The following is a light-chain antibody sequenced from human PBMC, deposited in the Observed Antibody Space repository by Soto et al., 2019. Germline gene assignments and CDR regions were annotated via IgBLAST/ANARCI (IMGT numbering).Light chain of an antibody. CDR2: LNSDGSH. J-gene: IGLJ2*01. Sequence: QSVLTQSPSASASLGASVKFTCTLSSGHSSYAIAWHQQQPGKGPRFLMKLNSDGSHNKGDGIPDRFSGSSSGAERYLTISSLQSEDEADYYCQTWGTGVRVFGGGTKLTVL. V-gene: IGLV4-69*01. CDR1: SGHSSYA. CDR3: QTWGTGVRV.